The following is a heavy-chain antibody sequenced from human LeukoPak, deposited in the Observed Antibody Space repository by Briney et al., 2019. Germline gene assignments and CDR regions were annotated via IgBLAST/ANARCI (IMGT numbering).Heavy chain of an antibody. CDR1: GGSFSGYY. D-gene: IGHD3-3*01. CDR2: INHSGST. V-gene: IGHV4-34*01. J-gene: IGHJ5*02. Sequence: PSETLSLTCAVYGGSFSGYYWSWIRQPPGKGLEWIGEINHSGSTNYNPSLKSRVTISVDTSKNQFSLKLSSVTAADTAVYYCARRIRFLEWVNWFDPWGQGTLVTVSS. CDR3: ARRIRFLEWVNWFDP.